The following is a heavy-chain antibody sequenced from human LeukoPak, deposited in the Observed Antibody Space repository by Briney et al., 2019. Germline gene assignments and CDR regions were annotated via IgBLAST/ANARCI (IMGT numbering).Heavy chain of an antibody. D-gene: IGHD3-10*01. V-gene: IGHV3-23*01. CDR2: ISGSGGST. CDR1: GFTFSSYA. CDR3: AKDLSPPRYYYGSGSYLAAFDI. Sequence: PGGSPRLSCAASGFTFSSYAMSWVRQAPGKGLEWVSAISGSGGSTYYADSVKGRFTISRDNSKNTLYLQMNSLRAEDTAVYYCAKDLSPPRYYYGSGSYLAAFDIWGQGTMVTVSS. J-gene: IGHJ3*02.